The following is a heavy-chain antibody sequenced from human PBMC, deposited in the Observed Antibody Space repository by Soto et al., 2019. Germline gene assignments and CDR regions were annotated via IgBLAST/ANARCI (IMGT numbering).Heavy chain of an antibody. D-gene: IGHD3-10*01. J-gene: IGHJ6*02. CDR1: GGTFSTFT. CDR2: IIPKFGTP. Sequence: ASVKVSCKPSGGTFSTFTFSWVRQAPGQGLEWMGGIIPKFGTPNYAQEFRGRVTISADESTSTAYMELTSLRFEDTAVYYCATVGRGAFRQNYYYGMDVWGRGTGVTVSS. V-gene: IGHV1-69*13. CDR3: ATVGRGAFRQNYYYGMDV.